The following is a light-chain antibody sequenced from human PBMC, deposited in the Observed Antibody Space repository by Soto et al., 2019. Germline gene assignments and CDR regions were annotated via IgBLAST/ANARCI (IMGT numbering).Light chain of an antibody. CDR2: GAS. V-gene: IGKV3-15*01. CDR1: QSVSNN. CDR3: QQYNNWPPIT. Sequence: EIVMTQSPTTLSVSPGQRATLSCRASQSVSNNLAWYQQRPGQAPRLLIYGASTRATGIPARFSGSGPGTEFTLTISSLQSEDFAVYYCQQYNNWPPITFGQGTRLEIK. J-gene: IGKJ5*01.